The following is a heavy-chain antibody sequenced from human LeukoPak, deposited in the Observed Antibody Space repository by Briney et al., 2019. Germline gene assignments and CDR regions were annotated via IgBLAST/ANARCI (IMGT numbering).Heavy chain of an antibody. Sequence: GGSLRLSCAASGSTFSSYAMSWVRQASGKGLEWVGRIRSKANNYATAYAASVKGRCTISRGDSKNTADLQMNSLKTEDTAVYYCTRREIESSGYPDWWGQGTLVTVSS. CDR3: TRREIESSGYPDW. CDR1: GSTFSSYA. CDR2: IRSKANNYAT. V-gene: IGHV3-73*01. D-gene: IGHD3-22*01. J-gene: IGHJ4*02.